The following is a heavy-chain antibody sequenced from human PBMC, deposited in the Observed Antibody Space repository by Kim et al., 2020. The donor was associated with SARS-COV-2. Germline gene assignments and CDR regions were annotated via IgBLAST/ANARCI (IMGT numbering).Heavy chain of an antibody. Sequence: ASVKVSCKASGYIFTNYIIHWVRQAPGQRLEWMGWINTDNGNTKYSQKFQGRVTISRDTSASIIYMDLSSLRFEDTALYYCVRDRGIGGPCGSTRCYDFPWFDPWGQGTLVTVSS. V-gene: IGHV1-3*04. CDR2: INTDNGNT. CDR3: VRDRGIGGPCGSTRCYDFPWFDP. D-gene: IGHD2-2*01. CDR1: GYIFTNYI. J-gene: IGHJ5*02.